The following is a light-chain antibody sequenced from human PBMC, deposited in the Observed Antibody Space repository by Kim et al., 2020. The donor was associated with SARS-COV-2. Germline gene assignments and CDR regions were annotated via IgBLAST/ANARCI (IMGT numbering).Light chain of an antibody. CDR2: AAS. J-gene: IGKJ1*01. Sequence: VSPGERATLSCRASQSLDSTLAWYQHRPGQPPRLLIYAASIRATGIPGRFSGSGSGTEFTLTISSLQSEDFAVYYCQQYDEWPRTFGQGTKVDIK. CDR3: QQYDEWPRT. V-gene: IGKV3-15*01. CDR1: QSLDST.